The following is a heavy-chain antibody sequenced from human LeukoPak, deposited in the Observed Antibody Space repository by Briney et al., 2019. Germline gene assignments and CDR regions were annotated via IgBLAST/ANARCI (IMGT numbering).Heavy chain of an antibody. D-gene: IGHD6-13*01. Sequence: ASVKVSCKASGYTFTSYDINWVRQATGQGLEWMGWMNPNSGNTGYAQKFQGRVTMTRNTSISTAYMELSSLRSEDTAVYYCARGAYSSSWYEYYYYYGMDVWGQGTTVTVS. J-gene: IGHJ6*02. CDR2: MNPNSGNT. V-gene: IGHV1-8*01. CDR3: ARGAYSSSWYEYYYYYGMDV. CDR1: GYTFTSYD.